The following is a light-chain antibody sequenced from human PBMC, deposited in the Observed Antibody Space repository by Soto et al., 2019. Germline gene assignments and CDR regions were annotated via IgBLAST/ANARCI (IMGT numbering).Light chain of an antibody. J-gene: IGLJ2*01. Sequence: QLVLTQPPSASGTPGQRVTFSCSGSSSNIGGHYVNWYQQLPGTAPKLLIYSNNQRPSGVPDRFSGSKSGTSASLAISGLQSEDEADYYCAAWDDSLNGVVFGGGTKLTVL. CDR1: SSNIGGHY. CDR2: SNN. V-gene: IGLV1-44*01. CDR3: AAWDDSLNGVV.